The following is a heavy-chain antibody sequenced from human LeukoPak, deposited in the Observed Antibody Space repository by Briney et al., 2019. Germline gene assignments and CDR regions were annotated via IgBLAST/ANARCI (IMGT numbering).Heavy chain of an antibody. D-gene: IGHD1-26*01. Sequence: ASVKVSCKVSGYTLTELSMHWVRQAPGKGLEWMGGFDPEDGETIYAQKFQGRVTMTEDTSTDTAYMELSSLRSEDTAVYYCATPGLIVGAFDYWGQGTLVTVSS. J-gene: IGHJ4*02. CDR1: GYTLTELS. V-gene: IGHV1-24*01. CDR3: ATPGLIVGAFDY. CDR2: FDPEDGET.